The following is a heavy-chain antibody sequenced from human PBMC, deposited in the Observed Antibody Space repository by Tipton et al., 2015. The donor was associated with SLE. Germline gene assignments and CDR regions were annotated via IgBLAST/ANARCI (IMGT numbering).Heavy chain of an antibody. Sequence: LRLSCTVSGGSISSYYWGWIRQPPGKGLEWIGSIYYSGSTNYNPSPKSRVTISVDTSKNQFSLKLSSMTAADTAVYYCAGLRVTSDAFDIWGQGTMVTVSS. J-gene: IGHJ3*02. CDR2: IYYSGST. CDR1: GGSISSYY. V-gene: IGHV4-59*01. CDR3: AGLRVTSDAFDI. D-gene: IGHD2-21*02.